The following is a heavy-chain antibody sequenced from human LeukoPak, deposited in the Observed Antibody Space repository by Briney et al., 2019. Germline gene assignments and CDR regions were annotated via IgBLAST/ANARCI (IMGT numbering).Heavy chain of an antibody. CDR3: AKGQRFYGEYYFDY. CDR1: GFTFNTYG. D-gene: IGHD4-17*01. J-gene: IGHJ4*02. CDR2: IQFDESQK. Sequence: GGSLRLSCAGFGFTFNTYGMHWVRQAPGKGLDWVAFIQFDESQKYYADSVKGRFTISRDNSKNTLYLQMNSLRAEDTAVYYCAKGQRFYGEYYFDYWGQGTLVTVSS. V-gene: IGHV3-30*02.